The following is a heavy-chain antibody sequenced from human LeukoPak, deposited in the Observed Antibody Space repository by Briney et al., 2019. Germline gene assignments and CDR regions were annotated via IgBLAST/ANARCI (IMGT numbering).Heavy chain of an antibody. V-gene: IGHV1-69*04. CDR2: IIPILGIA. Sequence: SVKVSCKASGGTFSSYAISWVRQGPGQGLEWMGRIIPILGIANYAQKFQGRVTITADKSTSTAYMELSSLRSEDTAVYYCASPTYSYYGMDVWGQGTTVTVSS. CDR3: ASPTYSYYGMDV. CDR1: GGTFSSYA. D-gene: IGHD2-21*01. J-gene: IGHJ6*02.